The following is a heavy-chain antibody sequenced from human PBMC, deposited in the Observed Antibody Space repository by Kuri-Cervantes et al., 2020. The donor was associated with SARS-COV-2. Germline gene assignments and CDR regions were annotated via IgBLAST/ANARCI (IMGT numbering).Heavy chain of an antibody. Sequence: SETLSLTCTVSGGSVSNYYWSWIRQPPGKGLEWIGYVSYTGNTYYNPSLKSRVAVSVETTKNQLSLNLRSVTAADTAVYYCARLGGSQGYYFDCWGQGTLVTVSS. D-gene: IGHD1-26*01. CDR2: VSYTGNT. CDR1: GGSVSNYY. V-gene: IGHV4-59*02. CDR3: ARLGGSQGYYFDC. J-gene: IGHJ4*02.